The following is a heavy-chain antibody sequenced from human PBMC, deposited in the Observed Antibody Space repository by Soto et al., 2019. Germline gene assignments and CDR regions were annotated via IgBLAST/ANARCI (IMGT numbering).Heavy chain of an antibody. CDR3: TRDRASGSFDY. Sequence: QVQLVQSGSESMQRGASVKVSCKGSGYNFNSHSIHWLRQAPGQGLEWMGWINHNTGNPTYEQGFTGRYVFSVDASVSTVYLQIFSLKDDDSAVHYCTRDRASGSFDYWGQGTLVTVSS. J-gene: IGHJ4*02. D-gene: IGHD1-26*01. V-gene: IGHV7-4-1*01. CDR2: INHNTGNP. CDR1: GYNFNSHS.